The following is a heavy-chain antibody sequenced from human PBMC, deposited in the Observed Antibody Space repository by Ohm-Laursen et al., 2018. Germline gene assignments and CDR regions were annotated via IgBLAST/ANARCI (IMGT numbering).Heavy chain of an antibody. V-gene: IGHV4-31*01. CDR2: IYYSGST. D-gene: IGHD2-2*01. J-gene: IGHJ5*02. CDR3: ARARGTSQSHFDL. Sequence: SQTLSLTCTVSGGSISSGGYYWSWIRQHPGKGLEWIGYIYYSGSTYYNPSLKSLVTISVDTSKNQFSLKLSSVTAADTAVYYCARARGTSQSHFDLWGQGTLVTVSS. CDR1: GGSISSGGYY.